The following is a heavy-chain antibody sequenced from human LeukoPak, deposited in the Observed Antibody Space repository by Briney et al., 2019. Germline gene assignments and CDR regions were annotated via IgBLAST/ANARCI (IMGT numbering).Heavy chain of an antibody. CDR3: ARGLRFPRFLTLRNWFDP. Sequence: SETLSLTSAVYGGSFSGYYWSWIRQPPGKGLEWIGEINHSGSTNYNPSLKSRVTISVDTSKNQFSLKLSSVTAADTAVYYCARGLRFPRFLTLRNWFDPWGQGTLVTVSS. CDR1: GGSFSGYY. J-gene: IGHJ5*02. V-gene: IGHV4-34*01. D-gene: IGHD3-9*01. CDR2: INHSGST.